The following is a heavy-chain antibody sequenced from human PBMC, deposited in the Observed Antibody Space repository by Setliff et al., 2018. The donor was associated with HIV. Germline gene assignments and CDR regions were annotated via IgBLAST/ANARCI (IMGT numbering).Heavy chain of an antibody. CDR1: GFTFSSFA. CDR2: ISGHSVTT. J-gene: IGHJ4*02. V-gene: IGHV3-23*01. Sequence: PGGSLRLSCAASGFTFSSFAVSWVRQAPGKGPEWVASISGHSVTTYYADSVKGRFVISREKSKSTLYLQMNSLRAEDTAVYYCAKKTAAYTSGSWLHYWGQGTLVTVSS. CDR3: AKKTAAYTSGSWLHY. D-gene: IGHD3-10*01.